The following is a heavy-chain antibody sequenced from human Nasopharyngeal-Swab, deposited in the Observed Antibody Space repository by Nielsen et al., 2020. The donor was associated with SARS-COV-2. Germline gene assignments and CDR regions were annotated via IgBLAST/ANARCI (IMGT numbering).Heavy chain of an antibody. D-gene: IGHD3-9*01. CDR2: ISSSTI. V-gene: IGHV3-11*04. CDR3: AREDYDILTGYYNDMDAFDI. J-gene: IGHJ3*02. Sequence: WIRQPPGKGLEWVSYISSSTIYYADSVKGRFTISRDNAKNSLYLQMNSLRAEDTAVYYCAREDYDILTGYYNDMDAFDIWGQGTMVTVSS.